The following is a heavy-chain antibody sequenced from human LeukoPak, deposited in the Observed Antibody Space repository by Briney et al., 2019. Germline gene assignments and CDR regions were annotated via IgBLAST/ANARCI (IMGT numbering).Heavy chain of an antibody. CDR2: IIPIFGTA. D-gene: IGHD3-3*01. CDR1: GGTFSSYA. J-gene: IGHJ5*02. V-gene: IGHV1-69*13. Sequence: GASVKVSCKASGGTFSSYAISWVRQAPGQGLEWMGGIIPIFGTANYAQKFQGRVTITADESTSTAYMELSSLRSEDTAVYYCASLGSRYYDFWSGYYTGIGWFDPWGQGTLVTVSS. CDR3: ASLGSRYYDFWSGYYTGIGWFDP.